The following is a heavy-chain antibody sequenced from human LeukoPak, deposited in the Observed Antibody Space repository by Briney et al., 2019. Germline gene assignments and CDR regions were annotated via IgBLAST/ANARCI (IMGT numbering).Heavy chain of an antibody. J-gene: IGHJ6*02. Sequence: ASVKVSCKASGYTFTGYYMHWVRQAPGQGFERMGIINPSGGSTTYAQKFQGRVTMTRDTSTSTVYMELSSLRSEDTAVYYCARDIMVMTYYYYYGMDVWGQGTTVTVPS. D-gene: IGHD2-21*02. V-gene: IGHV1-46*01. CDR3: ARDIMVMTYYYYYGMDV. CDR2: INPSGGST. CDR1: GYTFTGYY.